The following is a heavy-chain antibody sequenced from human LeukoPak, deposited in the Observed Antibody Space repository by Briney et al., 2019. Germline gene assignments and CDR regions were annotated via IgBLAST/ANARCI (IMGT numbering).Heavy chain of an antibody. Sequence: SETLSLTCAVSGGSISSGGYSWSWIRQPPGKGLEWIGYIYHSGSTYYNPSLKSRVTISVDRSKNQFSLKLSSVTAADTAVYYCARGGYCSSTSCYGDFIFDYWGQGTLVTVSS. J-gene: IGHJ4*02. CDR3: ARGGYCSSTSCYGDFIFDY. CDR2: IYHSGST. CDR1: GGSISSGGYS. V-gene: IGHV4-30-2*01. D-gene: IGHD2-2*01.